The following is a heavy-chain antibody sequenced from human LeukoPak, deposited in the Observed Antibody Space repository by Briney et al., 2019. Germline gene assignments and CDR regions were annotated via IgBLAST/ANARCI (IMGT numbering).Heavy chain of an antibody. CDR1: GYTFTSYD. CDR2: IIPIFGTA. CDR3: ARGYYDFWSGYSYYFDY. V-gene: IGHV1-69*13. J-gene: IGHJ4*02. Sequence: GASVKVSCKASGYTFTSYDINWVRQAPGQVLEWMGGIIPIFGTANYAQKFQGRVTITADESTSTAYMELSSLRSEDTAVYYCARGYYDFWSGYSYYFDYWGQGTLVTVSS. D-gene: IGHD3-3*01.